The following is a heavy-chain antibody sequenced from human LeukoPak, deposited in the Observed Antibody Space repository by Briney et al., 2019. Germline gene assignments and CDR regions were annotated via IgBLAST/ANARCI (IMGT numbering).Heavy chain of an antibody. J-gene: IGHJ4*02. D-gene: IGHD2-2*01. CDR1: GYTFTDHY. Sequence: ASVKVSCKASGYTFTDHYIHWARQAPGQGLEWMGWINPNSGGTNYAQKFQGRVTMTRDTSISTAYMELSRLRSDDTAVYYCAARGGSSTSCCFDYWGQGTLVTVSS. V-gene: IGHV1-2*02. CDR2: INPNSGGT. CDR3: AARGGSSTSCCFDY.